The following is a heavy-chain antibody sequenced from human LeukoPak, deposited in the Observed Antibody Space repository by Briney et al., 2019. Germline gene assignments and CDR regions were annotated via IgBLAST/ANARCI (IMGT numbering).Heavy chain of an antibody. CDR2: IYSSGST. CDR3: ALGGWGGIRPFDY. V-gene: IGHV4-4*07. Sequence: PSETLSLTCTVSGGSISSYYWSWIRQPAGKGLEWIGRIYSSGSTIYSPSLRSRVTMSVDMSKKQLSLKLFSVTAADTAVYYCALGGWGGIRPFDYWGQGTLVAVSS. CDR1: GGSISSYY. J-gene: IGHJ4*02. D-gene: IGHD1-26*01.